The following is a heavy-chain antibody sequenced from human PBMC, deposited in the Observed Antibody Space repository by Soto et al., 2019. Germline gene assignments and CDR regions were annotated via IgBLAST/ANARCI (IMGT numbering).Heavy chain of an antibody. CDR1: GFTFSSYA. J-gene: IGHJ6*02. CDR3: AKDPIWELDYYGMDV. V-gene: IGHV3-23*01. Sequence: GSLRLSCAASGFTFSSYAMSWVRRAPGKGLEWVSAISGSGGSTYYADSVKGRFTISRDNSKNTLYLQMNSLRAEDTAVYYCAKDPIWELDYYGMDVWGQGTTVTVS. CDR2: ISGSGGST. D-gene: IGHD1-26*01.